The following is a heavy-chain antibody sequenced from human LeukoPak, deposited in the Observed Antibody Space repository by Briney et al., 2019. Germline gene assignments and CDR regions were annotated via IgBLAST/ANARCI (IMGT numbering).Heavy chain of an antibody. CDR2: INNSGSN. CDR3: ARGRYGPRLGN. J-gene: IGHJ4*02. CDR1: GASFSDSY. V-gene: IGHV4-34*01. D-gene: IGHD3-16*01. Sequence: SETLSLTCAVYGASFSDSYWSWIRQSPEKGLEWIGEINNSGSNSYNPSLNSRVIMSVDRSKNQFSLRLTSVTAADTAVYYCARGRYGPRLGNWGQGTLVTVSS.